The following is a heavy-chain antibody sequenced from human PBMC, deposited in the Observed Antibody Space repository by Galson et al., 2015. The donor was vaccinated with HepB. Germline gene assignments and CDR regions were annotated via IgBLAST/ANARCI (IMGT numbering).Heavy chain of an antibody. J-gene: IGHJ3*02. CDR3: AREEHAYDDAGAFDI. D-gene: IGHD3-16*01. V-gene: IGHV3-53*01. CDR1: GFSVNSYY. CDR2: IFSGGQT. Sequence: LRLSCAASGFSVNSYYMAWVRQAPGKGLDWVSVIFSGGQTYYRDSVKGLFTVSKDISKNTLYLQMNSLRAGDTAMYYCAREEHAYDDAGAFDIWGQGIMVIVSS.